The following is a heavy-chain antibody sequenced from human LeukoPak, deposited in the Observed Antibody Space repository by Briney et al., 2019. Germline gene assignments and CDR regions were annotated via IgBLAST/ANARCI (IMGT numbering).Heavy chain of an antibody. D-gene: IGHD2/OR15-2a*01. CDR2: IKYDGSER. J-gene: IGHJ4*02. CDR3: ARAPFPYYFDY. CDR1: GYTFTSYG. V-gene: IGHV3-7*01. Sequence: SCKASGYTFTSYGISWVRQAPGKGLEWVANIKYDGSERYYVDSVKGRFTISRDNAKNSLYLQMDSLTADDTAVYFCARAPFPYYFDYWGQGTLVTVSS.